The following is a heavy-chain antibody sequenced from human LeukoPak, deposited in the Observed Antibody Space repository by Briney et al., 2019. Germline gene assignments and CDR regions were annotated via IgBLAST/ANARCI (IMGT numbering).Heavy chain of an antibody. CDR2: INHSGST. J-gene: IGHJ5*02. D-gene: IGHD3-3*01. V-gene: IGHV4-34*01. CDR3: ARGGGHYDFWSGQGWFDP. Sequence: GSLRLSCAASGFTFSNYAMSWVRQTPGKGLEWIGEINHSGSTNYNPSLKSRVTISVDTSKNQFSLKLSSVTAADTAVYYCARGGGHYDFWSGQGWFDPWGQGTLVTVSS. CDR1: GFTFSNYA.